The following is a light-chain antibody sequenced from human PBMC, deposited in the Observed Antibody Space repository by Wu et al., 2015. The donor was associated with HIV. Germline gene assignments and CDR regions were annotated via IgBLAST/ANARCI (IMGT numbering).Light chain of an antibody. J-gene: IGKJ2*03. Sequence: EIVLTQSPGTLSLSPGERATLSCRASQSVSSSHLAWYQQKPGQAPRLLIYAASNRAPGIPDRFSGSGSGTDFTLTISRLEPEDFAVYYCQYYNSWPPNGFGQGTKLEIK. CDR2: AAS. CDR3: QYYNSWPPNG. CDR1: QSVSSSH. V-gene: IGKV3-20*01.